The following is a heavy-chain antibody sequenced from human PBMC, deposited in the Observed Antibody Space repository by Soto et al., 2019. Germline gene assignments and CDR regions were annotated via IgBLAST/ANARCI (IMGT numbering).Heavy chain of an antibody. Sequence: GSLRLSCAASGFTFSSYGMHWVRQAPGKGLEWVAVIWYDGSNKYYADSVKGRFTISRDNSKNTLYLQMNSLRAEDTAVYYCARVNYDFWSGYFGGYYGMDVWGQGTTVTVSS. V-gene: IGHV3-33*01. CDR2: IWYDGSNK. CDR3: ARVNYDFWSGYFGGYYGMDV. CDR1: GFTFSSYG. D-gene: IGHD3-3*01. J-gene: IGHJ6*02.